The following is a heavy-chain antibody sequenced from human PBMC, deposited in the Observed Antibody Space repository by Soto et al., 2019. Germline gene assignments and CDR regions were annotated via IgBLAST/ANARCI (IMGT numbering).Heavy chain of an antibody. CDR2: IYYSGST. CDR1: GGSISSYY. V-gene: IGHV4-59*08. J-gene: IGHJ3*02. CDR3: ARHLPVVAAIHDAFDI. Sequence: SETLSLTCTVSGGSISSYYWSWIRQPPGKGLEWIGYIYYSGSTNYNPSLKSRVTISVDTSKNQFSLKLSSVTAADTAVYYCARHLPVVAAIHDAFDIWGQGTMVTVSS. D-gene: IGHD2-15*01.